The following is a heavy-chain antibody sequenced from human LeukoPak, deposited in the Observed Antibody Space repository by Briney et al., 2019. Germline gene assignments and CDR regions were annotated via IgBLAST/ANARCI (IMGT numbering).Heavy chain of an antibody. J-gene: IGHJ4*02. CDR1: GFTFSSYS. V-gene: IGHV3-48*02. Sequence: GGSLRLSCAASGFTFSSYSMNWVRQAPGQGLEWVAYIRSIGSTIYYSDPVKGRFTISRDTAKNSLYLQMNSLRDEVTAVYYCTRDPDALDYWGQGTLVTVPS. CDR2: IRSIGSTI. CDR3: TRDPDALDY.